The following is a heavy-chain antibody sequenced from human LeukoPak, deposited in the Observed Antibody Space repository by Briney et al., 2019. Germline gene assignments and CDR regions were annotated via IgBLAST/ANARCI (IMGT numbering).Heavy chain of an antibody. CDR1: GVSISNSSFY. J-gene: IGHJ4*02. D-gene: IGHD3-16*01. CDR2: IYTSGST. Sequence: SETLSLTCTVSGVSISNSSFYWGWIRQPAGKGLEWIGRIYTSGSTNYNPSLKSRVTISVDTSKNQFSLKLSSVTAADTAVYYCARGVGPLRRLWGYWGQGTLVTVSS. CDR3: ARGVGPLRRLWGY. V-gene: IGHV4-61*02.